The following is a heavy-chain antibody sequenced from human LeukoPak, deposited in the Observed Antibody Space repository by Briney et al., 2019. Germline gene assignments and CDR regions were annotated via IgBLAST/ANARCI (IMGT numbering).Heavy chain of an antibody. V-gene: IGHV3-30*02. CDR3: AKPQSLEDRPDPPFDY. D-gene: IGHD6-6*01. Sequence: GGSLRLXCAASGFTFSNYGMHWVRQAPGKGLEWVAFIRYDGDNQYYADSVKGRFTISRDNSKNTLYLQMNSLRPEDTAVYYCAKPQSLEDRPDPPFDYWGQGTLVTVSS. J-gene: IGHJ4*02. CDR2: IRYDGDNQ. CDR1: GFTFSNYG.